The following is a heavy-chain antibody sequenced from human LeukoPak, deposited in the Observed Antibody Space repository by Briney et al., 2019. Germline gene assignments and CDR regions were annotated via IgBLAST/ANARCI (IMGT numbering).Heavy chain of an antibody. CDR2: IDPSNSYT. CDR3: ATGSYSSSWYWFDP. J-gene: IGHJ5*02. Sequence: PGESLRISCKGSGYSFTSYRISWVRQMPGKGLEWIGRIDPSNSYTNYSPSFQGHVTISADKSISTAYLQWSSLKASDTAMYYCATGSYSSSWYWFDPWGQGTLVTVSS. CDR1: GYSFTSYR. D-gene: IGHD6-13*01. V-gene: IGHV5-10-1*01.